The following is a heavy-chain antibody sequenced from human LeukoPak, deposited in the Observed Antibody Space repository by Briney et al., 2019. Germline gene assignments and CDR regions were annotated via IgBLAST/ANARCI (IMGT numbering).Heavy chain of an antibody. Sequence: SETLSLTCTVSGGSISSYYWSWIRQTPGKGLEWIGYIYYSGSTNYNPSLKSRVTISVDTSKNQFSLKLSSVTAADTAVYYCARLGSTWYYFDYWGQGTLVTVSS. J-gene: IGHJ4*02. D-gene: IGHD6-13*01. CDR1: GGSISSYY. V-gene: IGHV4-59*01. CDR2: IYYSGST. CDR3: ARLGSTWYYFDY.